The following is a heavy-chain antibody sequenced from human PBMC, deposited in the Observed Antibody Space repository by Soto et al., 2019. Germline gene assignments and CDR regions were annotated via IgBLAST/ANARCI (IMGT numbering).Heavy chain of an antibody. Sequence: QVQLVQSGAEVKKPGSSVKVSCKASGGTFSSYAISWVRQAPGQGLEWMGGIIPIFGTANYAQKFQGRVTXIAVEXXSTAYMELSSLRSEDTAVYYCARVVGVVTVDAFDIWGQGTMVTVSS. CDR2: IIPIFGTA. J-gene: IGHJ3*02. CDR1: GGTFSSYA. CDR3: ARVVGVVTVDAFDI. V-gene: IGHV1-69*12. D-gene: IGHD3-3*01.